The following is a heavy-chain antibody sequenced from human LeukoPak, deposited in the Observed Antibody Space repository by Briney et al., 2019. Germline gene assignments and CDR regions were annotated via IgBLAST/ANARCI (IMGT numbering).Heavy chain of an antibody. CDR1: GYSFTSYW. J-gene: IGHJ4*02. CDR3: ARRYCSGGSCYHFDY. Sequence: GESLKISCKGSGYSFTSYWIGWVRQMPGKGLEWMGIIYPGDSDTRYSPSFQGQVTISADKSISTAYLQWSSLKASDTAIYYCARRYCSGGSCYHFDYWGQGTLVTVSS. CDR2: IYPGDSDT. D-gene: IGHD2-15*01. V-gene: IGHV5-51*01.